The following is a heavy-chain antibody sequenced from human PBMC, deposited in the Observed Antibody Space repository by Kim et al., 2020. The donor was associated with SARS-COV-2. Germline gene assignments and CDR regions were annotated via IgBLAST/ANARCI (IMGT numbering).Heavy chain of an antibody. CDR2: ISHDGSST. Sequence: GGSLRLSCAASGFTFSSCAMTWVRQAPGKGLEWVASISHDGSSTHYAGSVKGRFTISRDDSKNTVYLRLNSLRGEDTALYYCAKDLGDYSGMDVWGQGTTVTVSS. CDR1: GFTFSSCA. V-gene: IGHV3-23*01. CDR3: AKDLGDYSGMDV. D-gene: IGHD3-16*01. J-gene: IGHJ6*02.